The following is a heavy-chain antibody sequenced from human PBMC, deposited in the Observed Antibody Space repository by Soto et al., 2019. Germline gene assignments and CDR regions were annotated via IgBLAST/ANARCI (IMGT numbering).Heavy chain of an antibody. J-gene: IGHJ4*01. D-gene: IGHD3-3*01. CDR3: ARRHGARSNVFRSAFPLDF. CDR2: VNPHTGDS. V-gene: IGHV1-2*02. CDR1: GYAFSAYY. Sequence: QVQLVQSGAEVKRPGVSVKVSCQASGYAFSAYYIHWVRQAPGQGLEWMGWVNPHTGDSKYTEIFKGRVTLTSDTSTNTSYMDLTSLTSADTAVYYCARRHGARSNVFRSAFPLDFWGQGTLVAVSS.